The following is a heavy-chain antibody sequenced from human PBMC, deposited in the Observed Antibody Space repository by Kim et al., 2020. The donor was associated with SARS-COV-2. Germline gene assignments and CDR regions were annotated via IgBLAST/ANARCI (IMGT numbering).Heavy chain of an antibody. Sequence: SETLSLTCTVSGGSISSYYWSWIRQPPGKGLEWIGYIYYSGSTNYNPSLKSRVTISVDTSKNQFSLKLSSVTAADTAVYYCASYDFWSRLGFDYWGRGTLVTVSS. V-gene: IGHV4-59*01. CDR3: ASYDFWSRLGFDY. D-gene: IGHD3-3*01. J-gene: IGHJ4*02. CDR1: GGSISSYY. CDR2: IYYSGST.